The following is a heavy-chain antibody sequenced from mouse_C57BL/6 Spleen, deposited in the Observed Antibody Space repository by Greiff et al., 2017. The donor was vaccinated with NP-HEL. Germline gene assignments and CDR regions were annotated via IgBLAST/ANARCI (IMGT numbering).Heavy chain of an antibody. V-gene: IGHV6-3*01. CDR3: TGGDGYGCAY. J-gene: IGHJ3*01. Sequence: EVKLMESGGGLVQPGGSMKLSCVASGFTFSNYWMNWVRQSPEKGLEWVAQIRLKSDNYATHYAESVKGRFTISRDDSKSSVYLQMNNLRAEDTGIYYCTGGDGYGCAYWGQGTLVTVSA. D-gene: IGHD2-2*01. CDR2: IRLKSDNYAT. CDR1: GFTFSNYW.